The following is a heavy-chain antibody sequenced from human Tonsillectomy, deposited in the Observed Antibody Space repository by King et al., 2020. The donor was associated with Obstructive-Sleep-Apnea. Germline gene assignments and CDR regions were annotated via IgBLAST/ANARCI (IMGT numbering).Heavy chain of an antibody. Sequence: VQLVESGGGLVQPGRSLRLSCAVSGFNFDEYAMHWVRQAPGKGLEWVSGISWNDARIGYADSVKGRFTISRDNAKNSLYLQMNSLRAEDTALYYCVKGSMVRDWFDSWGQGTLVIVSS. CDR3: VKGSMVRDWFDS. V-gene: IGHV3-9*01. CDR2: ISWNDARI. J-gene: IGHJ5*01. CDR1: GFNFDEYA. D-gene: IGHD3-10*01.